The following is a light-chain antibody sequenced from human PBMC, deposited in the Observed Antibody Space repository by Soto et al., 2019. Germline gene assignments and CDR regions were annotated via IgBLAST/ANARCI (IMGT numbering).Light chain of an antibody. CDR2: GAS. CDR3: QQRSTWPFT. Sequence: EIALTQSPATLSLSPGERATLSCRASQSVSRYLAWYQQRPGQAPRLLIHGASNRANGIPARFSGSASGTDFTLTISSLEPEDFAVYYCQQRSTWPFTFGPGTKVDFK. CDR1: QSVSRY. V-gene: IGKV3-11*01. J-gene: IGKJ3*01.